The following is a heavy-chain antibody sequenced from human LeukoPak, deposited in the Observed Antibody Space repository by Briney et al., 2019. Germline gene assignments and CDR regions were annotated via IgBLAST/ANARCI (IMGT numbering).Heavy chain of an antibody. V-gene: IGHV3-53*01. CDR1: GFTVSNNY. Sequence: GGSLRLSCAASGFTVSNNYLHWVRQAPGKGLEWVSVIYSGGTTYYANSVKGRFTISRDNSKNTLYLQMNSLRAEDTALYYCARAKDDSGYDYYYYMDVWGKGTTVTISS. J-gene: IGHJ6*03. D-gene: IGHD5-12*01. CDR3: ARAKDDSGYDYYYYMDV. CDR2: IYSGGTT.